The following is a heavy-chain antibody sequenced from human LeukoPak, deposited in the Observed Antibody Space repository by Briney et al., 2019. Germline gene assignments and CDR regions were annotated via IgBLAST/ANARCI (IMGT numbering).Heavy chain of an antibody. CDR2: ISSSSSTI. V-gene: IGHV3-48*02. D-gene: IGHD3-10*01. CDR3: AREGYGSGSYWY. CDR1: GFTFSSYS. J-gene: IGHJ4*02. Sequence: PGGSLRLSCAASGFTFSSYSMNWVRQAPGKGLEWVSYISSSSSTIYYADSVKGRFTISRDKAKDTLYLQMNSLRDEDTAVYYCAREGYGSGSYWYWVQGSLVTVCS.